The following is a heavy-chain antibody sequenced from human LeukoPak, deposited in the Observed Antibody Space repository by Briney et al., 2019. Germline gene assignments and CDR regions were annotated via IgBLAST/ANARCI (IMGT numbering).Heavy chain of an antibody. D-gene: IGHD1-14*01. J-gene: IGHJ5*02. CDR1: GGSISSYY. V-gene: IGHV4-59*01. CDR3: ARVSSTVAPWFDP. CDR2: IHNSGSS. Sequence: PSETLSLTCTVSGGSISSYYWSWIRQPPGKGLEWIGYIHNSGSSSYNPSLRSRATISMEKAKTQFSLKLTSVTPTDTAVYYCARVSSTVAPWFDPWGQGTLVTVSS.